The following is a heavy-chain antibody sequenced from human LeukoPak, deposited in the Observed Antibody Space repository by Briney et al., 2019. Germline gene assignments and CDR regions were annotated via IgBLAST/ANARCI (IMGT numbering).Heavy chain of an antibody. CDR1: GGSISSYY. CDR2: IYYSGST. J-gene: IGHJ4*02. CDR3: ARIEDYGGNSVNY. V-gene: IGHV4-59*01. Sequence: TSETLSLTCTVSGGSISSYYWSWIRQPPGKGLERIGYIYYSGSTNYNPSLKSRVTISVDTSKNQFSLKLSSVTAADTAVYYCARIEDYGGNSVNYWGQGTLVTVSS. D-gene: IGHD4-23*01.